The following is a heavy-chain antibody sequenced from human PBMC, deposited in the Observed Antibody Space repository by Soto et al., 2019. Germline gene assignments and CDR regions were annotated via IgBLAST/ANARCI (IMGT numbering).Heavy chain of an antibody. D-gene: IGHD3-16*01. Sequence: QITLKESGPTLVKPTQTLTLTCTFSGFSLSTSGVGVGWIRQPPGKALEWLAFTSWDDDKRYSPSLKSRLTITQDPSNNQVVLTMTNMDPMDTATYYCAHRRLAAYGDYFDYWGQGTLVTVSS. CDR2: TSWDDDK. J-gene: IGHJ4*02. CDR1: GFSLSTSGVG. V-gene: IGHV2-5*02. CDR3: AHRRLAAYGDYFDY.